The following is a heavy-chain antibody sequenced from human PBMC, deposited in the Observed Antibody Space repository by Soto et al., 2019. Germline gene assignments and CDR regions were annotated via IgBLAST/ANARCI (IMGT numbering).Heavy chain of an antibody. CDR2: ISGYNGNT. D-gene: IGHD1-26*01. CDR3: ARDQGGSYYGAIDS. J-gene: IGHJ4*02. V-gene: IGHV1-18*04. Sequence: QVRLVQSGAEVKKPGASVKVSCKASGYTFANHGISWVRQAPGQGLQWMGWISGYNGNTNYPQKVQVRVTMTTDTSTSTAYMELTSLTADVTAVYYCARDQGGSYYGAIDSWGQGTLVTVSS. CDR1: GYTFANHG.